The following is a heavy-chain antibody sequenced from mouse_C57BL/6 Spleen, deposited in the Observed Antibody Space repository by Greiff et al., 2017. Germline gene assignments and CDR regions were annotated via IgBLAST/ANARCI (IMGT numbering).Heavy chain of an antibody. D-gene: IGHD1-1*01. V-gene: IGHV1-42*01. CDR2: INPSTGGT. CDR1: GYSFTGYY. J-gene: IGHJ2*01. Sequence: EVKLMESGPELVKPGASVKISCKASGYSFTGYYMNWVKQSPEKSLEWIGEINPSTGGTTYNQKFKAKATLTVDKSSSTAYMQLKSLTSEDSAVYYCARSSYYYGFDYWGQGTTLTVSS. CDR3: ARSSYYYGFDY.